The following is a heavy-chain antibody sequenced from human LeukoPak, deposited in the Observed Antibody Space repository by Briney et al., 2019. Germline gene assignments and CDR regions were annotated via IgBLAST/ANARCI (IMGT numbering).Heavy chain of an antibody. V-gene: IGHV1-18*01. CDR2: ISVHNGNK. CDR1: GYSFISYG. Sequence: ASVKVSCKASGYSFISYGFTWVRQAPGQGLEWMGWISVHNGNKNYARKFQGRVTMTTDTPTSTAYMEVRSLRSDDTAVYYCARRGSGGSSDYWGQGTLVTVSS. CDR3: ARRGSGGSSDY. J-gene: IGHJ4*02. D-gene: IGHD2-15*01.